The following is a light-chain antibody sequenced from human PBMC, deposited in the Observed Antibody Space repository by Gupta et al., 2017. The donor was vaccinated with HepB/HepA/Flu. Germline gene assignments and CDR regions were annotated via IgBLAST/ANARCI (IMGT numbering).Light chain of an antibody. CDR1: SLRSYY. V-gene: IGLV3-19*01. CDR2: GQN. J-gene: IGLJ2*01. Sequence: SSELTQDPAVSVALGQTVRITCQGDSLRSYYASWYQQNPGQAPVLVIYGQNNRPSGIPDRFSGSSSGNTASLTITGAQAEDEADYYCNSHASSNNRLFGGGTKITVL. CDR3: NSHASSNNRL.